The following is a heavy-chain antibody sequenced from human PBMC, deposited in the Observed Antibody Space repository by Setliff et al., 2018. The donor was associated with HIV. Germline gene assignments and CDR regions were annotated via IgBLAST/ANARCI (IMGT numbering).Heavy chain of an antibody. CDR1: GYTFTDYF. CDR2: ISPNNGDT. Sequence: ASVKVSCKASGYTFTDYFLHWVRQAPGQGLEWMGWISPNNGDTTIPRRFRGRVTLTRDTSTNTAYLELSGLRSDDTAVYFCARQLSNSFDSWGQGNLVTVSS. V-gene: IGHV1-2*02. CDR3: ARQLSNSFDS. J-gene: IGHJ4*02. D-gene: IGHD1-1*01.